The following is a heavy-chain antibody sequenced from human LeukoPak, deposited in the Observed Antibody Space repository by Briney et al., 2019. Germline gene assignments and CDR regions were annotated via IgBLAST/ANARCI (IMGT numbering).Heavy chain of an antibody. J-gene: IGHJ3*02. V-gene: IGHV4-39*07. CDR2: IYYSGST. Sequence: SETLSLTCTVSGGSISSSSYYWGWIRQPPGKGLEWIGSIYYSGSTYYNPSLKSRVTISVDTSKNQFSLKLSSVTAADTAVYYCARSGGSYKQALIAFDIWGQGTMVTVSS. CDR3: ARSGGSYKQALIAFDI. D-gene: IGHD2-15*01. CDR1: GGSISSSSYY.